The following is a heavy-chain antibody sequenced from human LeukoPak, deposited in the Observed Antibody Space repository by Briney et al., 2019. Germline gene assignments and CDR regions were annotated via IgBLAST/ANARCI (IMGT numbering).Heavy chain of an antibody. J-gene: IGHJ3*02. CDR3: AREVKPPPYYYDSTDI. CDR2: IYSGGRT. CDR1: GFTVSSNY. V-gene: IGHV3-53*01. D-gene: IGHD3-22*01. Sequence: PGGSLRLSCAASGFTVSSNYMSWVRQAPGKGLEWVSIIYSGGRTYYADSVKGRFTISRDNSKNTLYLQMNSLRVEDTAVYYCAREVKPPPYYYDSTDIWGQGTMVTVSS.